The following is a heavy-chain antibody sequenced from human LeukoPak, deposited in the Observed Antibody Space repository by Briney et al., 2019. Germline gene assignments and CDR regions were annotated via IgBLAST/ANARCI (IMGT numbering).Heavy chain of an antibody. Sequence: GGSLRLSCAASGFTFSSYAMSWVRQAPGKGLEWVSSMSSSAASTFYADSAEGRFIISRDESKNTLFLQMNNLRAEDTAVYYCARDLRRPAFYYYGMDVWGQGTTVIVSS. V-gene: IGHV3-23*01. CDR3: ARDLRRPAFYYYGMDV. J-gene: IGHJ6*02. CDR1: GFTFSSYA. CDR2: MSSSAAST.